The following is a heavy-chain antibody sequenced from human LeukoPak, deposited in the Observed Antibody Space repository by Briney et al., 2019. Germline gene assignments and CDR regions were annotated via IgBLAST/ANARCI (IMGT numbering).Heavy chain of an antibody. J-gene: IGHJ4*02. Sequence: PGGSLLLSCAASGFTFSSYGMQGGRRAPGKGLEGVGVISYEGSKKYDGDSVKGRFTISRDNSTNTLYLQMNSLRAEGTAVYYCAKDSGGYTYVFDSWGQGTLVTVSS. CDR2: ISYEGSKK. V-gene: IGHV3-30*18. D-gene: IGHD5-18*01. CDR1: GFTFSSYG. CDR3: AKDSGGYTYVFDS.